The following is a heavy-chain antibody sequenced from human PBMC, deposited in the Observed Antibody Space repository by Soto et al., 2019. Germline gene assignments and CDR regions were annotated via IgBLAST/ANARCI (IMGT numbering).Heavy chain of an antibody. D-gene: IGHD1-7*01. CDR1: GDSVSSNSAA. Sequence: SQTLSLTCAISGDSVSSNSAAWNWIRQSPSRGLEWLGRTYYRSRWYNDYAVSMRSRITVNADTSKNQFSLHLNSVTPEDTAVYYGAGTSSLQWYYMDGWDKGTTVPVSS. V-gene: IGHV6-1*01. J-gene: IGHJ6*03. CDR2: TYYRSRWYN. CDR3: AGTSSLQWYYMDG.